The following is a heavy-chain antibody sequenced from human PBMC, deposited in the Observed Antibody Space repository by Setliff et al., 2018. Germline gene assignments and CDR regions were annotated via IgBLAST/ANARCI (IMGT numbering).Heavy chain of an antibody. V-gene: IGHV1-3*01. D-gene: IGHD5-18*01. Sequence: ASVKVSCKASGYTFRSYGISWVRQAPGQRLEWMGWINAANGNTKYSQKFQGRVTITRDTSASTVYMELSSLGSEDTAVYYCVREGVDTRSSTDYRYYMDVWGKGTTVTVSS. CDR2: INAANGNT. CDR3: VREGVDTRSSTDYRYYMDV. CDR1: GYTFRSYG. J-gene: IGHJ6*03.